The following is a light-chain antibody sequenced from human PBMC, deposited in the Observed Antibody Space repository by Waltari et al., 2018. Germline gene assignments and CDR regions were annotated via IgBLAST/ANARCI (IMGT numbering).Light chain of an antibody. CDR1: SSDVGRYNL. CDR2: EVS. V-gene: IGLV2-23*02. Sequence: QSALTQPASVSGSPGQSITLSCTGTSSDVGRYNLFSWYQQYPGKAPKLMIYEVSKRPSGVSNRFSGSKSGNTASLTISGLQAEDEADYYCCSYAGSSTYVVFGGGTKLTVL. J-gene: IGLJ2*01. CDR3: CSYAGSSTYVV.